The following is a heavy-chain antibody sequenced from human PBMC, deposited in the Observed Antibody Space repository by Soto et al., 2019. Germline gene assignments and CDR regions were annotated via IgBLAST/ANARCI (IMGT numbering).Heavy chain of an antibody. V-gene: IGHV1-69*12. CDR2: IIPMFGTA. D-gene: IGHD2-2*01. CDR3: ARRYCISTSCHYYGMDV. Sequence: QVQLVQSRAEVKKPGSSVKVSCKASGGTFSTCSISWVRQAPGQGLEWMGGIIPMFGTANYAQKFQGRVTITADESTSTAYMELSSLRSEDTAVYYCARRYCISTSCHYYGMDVWGQGTTVTVSS. J-gene: IGHJ6*02. CDR1: GGTFSTCS.